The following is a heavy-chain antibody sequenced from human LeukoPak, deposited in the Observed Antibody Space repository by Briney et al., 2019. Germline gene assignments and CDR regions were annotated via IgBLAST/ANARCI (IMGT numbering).Heavy chain of an antibody. CDR2: IYTSGNT. CDR3: ARDGGGTGRPFDY. Sequence: SETLSLTCTVSGGSISIYYWNWIRQPAGKGLEWIGRIYTSGNTNCNPSLKSRVTMSVDTSNNHLSLNLSSVTAADTAVYYCARDGGGTGRPFDYWGQGTLVTVSS. V-gene: IGHV4-4*07. D-gene: IGHD1-26*01. J-gene: IGHJ4*02. CDR1: GGSISIYY.